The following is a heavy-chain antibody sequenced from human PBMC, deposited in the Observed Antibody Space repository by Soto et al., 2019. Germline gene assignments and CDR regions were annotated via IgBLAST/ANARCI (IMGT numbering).Heavy chain of an antibody. CDR3: ARDHRYNWNDAGWFDP. V-gene: IGHV1-8*01. D-gene: IGHD1-20*01. CDR1: GYMFSTYD. CDR2: LNPNSGNT. Sequence: QVQLVQSGAEVKKPGASVKVSCKASGYMFSTYDINWVRQAPGQGLEWMGWLNPNSGNTGYAQKFQGRVTITRNTSINTAYMELSSLGSDDTAVYYCARDHRYNWNDAGWFDPWGQGTLVTVSS. J-gene: IGHJ5*02.